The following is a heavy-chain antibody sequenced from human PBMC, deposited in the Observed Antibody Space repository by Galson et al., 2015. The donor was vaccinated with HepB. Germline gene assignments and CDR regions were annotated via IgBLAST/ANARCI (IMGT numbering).Heavy chain of an antibody. J-gene: IGHJ4*02. V-gene: IGHV3-15*01. CDR1: GFTFSDAW. Sequence: RLSCSASGFTFSDAWMTWVRQAPGQGLEWVGRIKRKSDGETVDYAAPVKGRFTISRDDSKNTMYLQMNSLKSEDTAVYYCIIVKAVRGVIPPSWGQGTLVTVSS. CDR3: IIVKAVRGVIPPS. D-gene: IGHD3-10*01. CDR2: IKRKSDGETV.